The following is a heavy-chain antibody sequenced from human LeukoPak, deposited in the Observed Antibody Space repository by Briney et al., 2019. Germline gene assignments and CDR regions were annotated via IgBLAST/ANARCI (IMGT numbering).Heavy chain of an antibody. D-gene: IGHD4-17*01. Sequence: ASVKVSCKASGGTFSSYAISWVRQAPGQGLEWMGGIIPIFGTANYAQKFQGRVTITADESTSTAYMELGSLRSEDTAVYYCARGGDYGDYGGNYYYYGMDVWGQGTTVTVSS. V-gene: IGHV1-69*13. CDR3: ARGGDYGDYGGNYYYYGMDV. CDR2: IIPIFGTA. CDR1: GGTFSSYA. J-gene: IGHJ6*02.